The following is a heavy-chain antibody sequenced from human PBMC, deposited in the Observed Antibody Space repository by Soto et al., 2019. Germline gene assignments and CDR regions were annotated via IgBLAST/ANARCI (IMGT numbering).Heavy chain of an antibody. CDR1: GGSFSGYY. J-gene: IGHJ4*02. CDR3: ARDKITGLFDY. V-gene: IGHV4-34*01. D-gene: IGHD2-8*02. CDR2: INHSGST. Sequence: QVQLQQWGAGLLKPSETLSLTCAVYGGSFSGYYWPWIRQPPGTGLEWMGEINHSGSTNYNPSLKSRVTISVDTSKNQFSRKLTSVTAADTVVYYCARDKITGLFDYSGQGTLVTVSS.